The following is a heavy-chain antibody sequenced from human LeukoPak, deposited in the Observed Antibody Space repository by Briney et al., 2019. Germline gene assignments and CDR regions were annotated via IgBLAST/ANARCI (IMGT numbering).Heavy chain of an antibody. J-gene: IGHJ4*02. CDR2: ISGSGGDT. D-gene: IGHD6-13*01. V-gene: IGHV3-23*01. CDR1: GFTFSNYA. CDR3: ARDRLAAAGGHDY. Sequence: GGSLRLSCAASGFTFSNYAMSWVRQAPGKGLEWVSGISGSGGDTYYADSVKGRFTISRDNAKNSLYLQMNSLRAEDTAVYYCARDRLAAAGGHDYWGQGTLVTVSS.